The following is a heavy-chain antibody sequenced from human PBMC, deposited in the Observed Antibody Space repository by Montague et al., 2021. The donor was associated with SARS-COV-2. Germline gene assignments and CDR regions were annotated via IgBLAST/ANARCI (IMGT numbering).Heavy chain of an antibody. V-gene: IGHV3-48*02. CDR2: IGPSSSSI. Sequence: SLRLSCAASGFTFNNYNMNWVRQAPGKGLEWVSYIGPSSSSIYYTDSVKGRFTISRDNAKNSLYLQMNSLRDEDTAVYYCARDRPLVRGIFPYSYGMDVWGQGTTVTVSS. CDR3: ARDRPLVRGIFPYSYGMDV. J-gene: IGHJ6*02. D-gene: IGHD3-10*01. CDR1: GFTFNNYN.